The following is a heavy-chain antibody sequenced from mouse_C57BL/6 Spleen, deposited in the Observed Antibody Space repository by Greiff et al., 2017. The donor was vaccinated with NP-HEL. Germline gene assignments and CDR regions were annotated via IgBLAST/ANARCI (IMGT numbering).Heavy chain of an antibody. D-gene: IGHD2-3*01. CDR1: GFTFSSYA. V-gene: IGHV5-4*03. CDR2: ISDGGSYT. J-gene: IGHJ2*01. Sequence: EVQGVESGGGLVKPGGSLKLSCAASGFTFSSYAMSWVRQTPEKRLEWVATISDGGSYTYYPDNVKGRFTISRDNAKNNLYLQMSHLKSEDTAMYYCARRRDGYYDYFDYWGQGTTLTVSS. CDR3: ARRRDGYYDYFDY.